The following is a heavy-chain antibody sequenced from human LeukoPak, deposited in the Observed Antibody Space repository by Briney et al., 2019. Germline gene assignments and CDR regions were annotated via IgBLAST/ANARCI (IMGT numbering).Heavy chain of an antibody. J-gene: IGHJ4*02. CDR1: GFTFSSYE. CDR3: ARETVRNYFDY. CDR2: ICSSGTTI. V-gene: IGHV3-48*03. D-gene: IGHD4-17*01. Sequence: PGGSLRLSCAASGFTFSSYEMNWVRQAPGKGLERVSYICSSGTTIYYADSVKGRFTISRDNAKNSLYLQMNSLRAEDTAAYYCARETVRNYFDYWGQGTLVTVSS.